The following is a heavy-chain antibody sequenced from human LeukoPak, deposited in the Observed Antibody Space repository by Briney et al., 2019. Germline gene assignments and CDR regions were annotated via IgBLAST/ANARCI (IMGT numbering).Heavy chain of an antibody. D-gene: IGHD3-3*02. Sequence: PGGSLRLSCAASGLTVSTNYMNWVRQAPGKGLEWVSIIYSGATTYYADSVKGRFTISRDTSKNTVSLQMNSLRAEDTAVYFCARVGDHFHWNLDLWGRGTLVTVSS. CDR1: GLTVSTNY. V-gene: IGHV3-53*01. J-gene: IGHJ2*01. CDR3: ARVGDHFHWNLDL. CDR2: IYSGATT.